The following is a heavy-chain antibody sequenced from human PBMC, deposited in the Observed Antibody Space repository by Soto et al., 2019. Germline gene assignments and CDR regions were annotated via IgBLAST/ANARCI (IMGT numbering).Heavy chain of an antibody. D-gene: IGHD4-17*01. CDR2: INHSGST. V-gene: IGHV4-34*01. CDR1: GGSFSGYY. Sequence: SETLSLTCAVYGGSFSGYYWSWIRQPPGKGLEWIGEINHSGSTNYNPSLKSRVTISVDTSKNQFSLKLSSVTAADTAVYYCAVTVTTSSRNYYYYYGMDVWGQGTTVTVSS. J-gene: IGHJ6*02. CDR3: AVTVTTSSRNYYYYYGMDV.